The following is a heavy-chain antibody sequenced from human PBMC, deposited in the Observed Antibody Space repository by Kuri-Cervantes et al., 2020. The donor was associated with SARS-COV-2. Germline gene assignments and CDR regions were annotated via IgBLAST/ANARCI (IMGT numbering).Heavy chain of an antibody. CDR2: ISGSGAST. Sequence: GESLKISCAASGSTFSSYAMNWVRQAPGKGLEWVSGISGSGASTYYADSVKGRFTISRDNPKNTLYLQMNSLRADDTALYYCAKETTIVVVVAVAHWGQGTLVTVSS. CDR3: AKETTIVVVVAVAH. CDR1: GSTFSSYA. D-gene: IGHD2-15*01. J-gene: IGHJ4*02. V-gene: IGHV3-23*01.